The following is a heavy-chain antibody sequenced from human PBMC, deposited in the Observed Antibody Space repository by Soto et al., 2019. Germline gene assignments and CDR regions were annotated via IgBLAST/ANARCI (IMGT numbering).Heavy chain of an antibody. D-gene: IGHD6-6*01. CDR2: IWYDGSNK. J-gene: IGHJ4*02. Sequence: GGSLRLSCAASGFTFSSYGMHWVRQAPGKGLEWVAVIWYDGSNKYYADSVKGRFTISRDNSKNTLYLQMNGLRAEDTALYYCVKGYSTSSSRNFFDYWGQGTLVTVSS. CDR3: VKGYSTSSSRNFFDY. CDR1: GFTFSSYG. V-gene: IGHV3-33*01.